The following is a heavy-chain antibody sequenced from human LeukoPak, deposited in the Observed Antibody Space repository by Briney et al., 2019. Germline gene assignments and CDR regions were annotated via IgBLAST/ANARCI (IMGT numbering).Heavy chain of an antibody. D-gene: IGHD6-6*01. CDR2: ISGGGAT. CDR1: GFTFSIYA. J-gene: IGHJ5*02. V-gene: IGHV3-23*01. CDR3: ATVGKAAQSEWFDP. Sequence: SGGSLRLSCAASGFTFSIYAMTWVRQAPGKGLEWVSAISGGGATYYADSVKGRFTISRDNSKNTLYLQMNSLRADDTAVYYCATVGKAAQSEWFDPWGQGTLVTVSS.